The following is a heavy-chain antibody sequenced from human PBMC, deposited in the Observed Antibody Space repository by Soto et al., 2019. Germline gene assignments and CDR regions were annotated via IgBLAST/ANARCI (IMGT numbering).Heavy chain of an antibody. CDR1: GFTFSSYG. D-gene: IGHD6-13*01. CDR3: AKVRPPGIAAALIDY. Sequence: GALRLSCAASGFTFSSYGMHWVRQAPGKGLEWVAVISYDGSNKYYADSVKGRFTISRDNSKNTLYLQMNSLRAEDTAVYYCAKVRPPGIAAALIDYWGQGTLVTVSS. V-gene: IGHV3-30*18. J-gene: IGHJ4*02. CDR2: ISYDGSNK.